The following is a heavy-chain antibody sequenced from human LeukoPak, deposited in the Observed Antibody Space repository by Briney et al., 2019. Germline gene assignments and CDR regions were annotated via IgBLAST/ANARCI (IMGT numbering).Heavy chain of an antibody. V-gene: IGHV3-53*01. D-gene: IGHD3-10*01. CDR2: IYSGGSK. Sequence: GRSLRLSCAASGFTVSSNYMSWVRQAPGRGLEWVSVIYSGGSKYYADSVKGGFTISRDSSKNTLYLQRTSLRAEDTAVYYCARDLARGVFSLWGQGTLVTVSS. CDR3: ARDLARGVFSL. J-gene: IGHJ4*02. CDR1: GFTVSSNY.